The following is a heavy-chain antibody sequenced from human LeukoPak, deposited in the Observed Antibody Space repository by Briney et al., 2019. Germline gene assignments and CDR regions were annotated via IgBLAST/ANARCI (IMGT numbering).Heavy chain of an antibody. D-gene: IGHD5-12*01. Sequence: SETLSLTCTVSGGSISSYYWSWIRQPPGEGLEWIGYIYYSGSTNYNPSLKSRVTISVDTSKNQFSLKLSSVTAADTAVYYCARERGGYDWGYYGMDVWGQGTTVTVSS. V-gene: IGHV4-59*01. CDR2: IYYSGST. CDR3: ARERGGYDWGYYGMDV. CDR1: GGSISSYY. J-gene: IGHJ6*02.